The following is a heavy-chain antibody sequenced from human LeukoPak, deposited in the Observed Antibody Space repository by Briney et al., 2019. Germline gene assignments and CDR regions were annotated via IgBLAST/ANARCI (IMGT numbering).Heavy chain of an antibody. Sequence: GGSLRLSCAASGFTFSSYWMSWVRQAPGKGLEWVGRIKSKTDGGTTDYAAPVKGRFTISRDDSKNTLYLQMNSLKTEDTAVYYCTRHRWEYGDYDSSGYRDYWGQGTLVTVSS. J-gene: IGHJ4*02. D-gene: IGHD3-22*01. CDR3: TRHRWEYGDYDSSGYRDY. CDR2: IKSKTDGGTT. CDR1: GFTFSSYW. V-gene: IGHV3-15*01.